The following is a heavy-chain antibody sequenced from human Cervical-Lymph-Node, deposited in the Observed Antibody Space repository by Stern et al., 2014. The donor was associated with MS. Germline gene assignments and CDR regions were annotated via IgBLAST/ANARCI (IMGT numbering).Heavy chain of an antibody. J-gene: IGHJ6*02. CDR1: GYTFTNNW. D-gene: IGHD1-1*01. CDR2: IYPDDSDI. V-gene: IGHV5-51*03. CDR3: ARPPPRRKWDDPNYGMDV. Sequence: VQLEESGAEVKKPGESLKISCKGSGYTFTNNWIAWVRQMPGKGLEWMGIIYPDDSDIRYSPSLQGPVPISADKSIGTAYLPGGSLKAADSAVFYCARPPPRRKWDDPNYGMDVWGQGTTVTVSS.